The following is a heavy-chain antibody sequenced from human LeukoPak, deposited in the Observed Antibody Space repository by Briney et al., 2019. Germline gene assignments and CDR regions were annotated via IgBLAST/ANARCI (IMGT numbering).Heavy chain of an antibody. Sequence: PGGSLGLSCAASGFTFSSYSMNWVRQAPGKGLEWVSYISSSSSTIYYADSVKGRFTISRDNAKNSLYLQMNSLRAEDTAVYYCARDTPQGTMVRGDPDYWGQGTLVTVSS. CDR2: ISSSSSTI. J-gene: IGHJ4*02. D-gene: IGHD3-10*01. CDR3: ARDTPQGTMVRGDPDY. CDR1: GFTFSSYS. V-gene: IGHV3-48*01.